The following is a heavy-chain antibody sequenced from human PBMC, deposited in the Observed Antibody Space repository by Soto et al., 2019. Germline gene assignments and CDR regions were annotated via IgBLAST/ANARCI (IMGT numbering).Heavy chain of an antibody. D-gene: IGHD6-19*01. CDR2: IYGGGTT. CDR1: GFTVSSNY. CDR3: ARSEQWPYYFDY. J-gene: IGHJ4*02. Sequence: EVQLVETGGDLIQPGGSLRLSCAASGFTVSSNYMSWVRQAPGKGLEWVSVIYGGGTTYYADSVEGRFTISRDDSKNTLYLRMHSLRAEDTAVYYCARSEQWPYYFDYWGQGTLVTVSS. V-gene: IGHV3-53*02.